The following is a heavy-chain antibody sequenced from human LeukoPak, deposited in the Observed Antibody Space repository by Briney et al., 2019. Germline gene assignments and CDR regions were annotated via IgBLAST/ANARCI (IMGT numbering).Heavy chain of an antibody. CDR3: ARHWSGILWFGELFFDY. Sequence: SETLSLTCTVSGDSISSSSYYWGWIRQPPGKGLEWIGSINYSGSTYYNPSLKSRVTISVDTSKNQFSLKLSSVTAADTAVYYCARHWSGILWFGELFFDYWGQGTLVTVSS. CDR2: INYSGST. V-gene: IGHV4-39*01. D-gene: IGHD3-10*01. J-gene: IGHJ4*02. CDR1: GDSISSSSYY.